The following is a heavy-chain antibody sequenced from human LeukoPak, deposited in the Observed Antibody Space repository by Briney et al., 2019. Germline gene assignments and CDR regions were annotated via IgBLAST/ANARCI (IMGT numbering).Heavy chain of an antibody. CDR3: ARVGHIVAAGTYDW. V-gene: IGHV4-59*08. Sequence: SETLSLTCTVSGASISSYYWSWIRQPPWKELEWIGYISYSGSPNYNPSLKSRVTISADTSKNQFSLNLSSVTAADTAVYYCARVGHIVAAGTYDWWGQGTLVTVSS. J-gene: IGHJ4*02. CDR2: ISYSGSP. CDR1: GASISSYY. D-gene: IGHD6-13*01.